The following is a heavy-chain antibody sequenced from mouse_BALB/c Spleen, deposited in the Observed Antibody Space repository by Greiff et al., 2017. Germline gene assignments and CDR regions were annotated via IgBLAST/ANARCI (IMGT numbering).Heavy chain of an antibody. CDR1: GYSFTGYF. CDR2: INPYNGDT. J-gene: IGHJ4*01. V-gene: IGHV1-20*02. Sequence: VQLQQSGPELVKPGASVKISCKASGYSFTGYFMNWVMQSHGKSIEWIGRINPYNGDTFYNQKFKGKATLTVDKSSSTAHMELRSLASEDSAVYYCARDDYYAMDYWGQGTSVTVSS. CDR3: ARDDYYAMDY. D-gene: IGHD2-12*01.